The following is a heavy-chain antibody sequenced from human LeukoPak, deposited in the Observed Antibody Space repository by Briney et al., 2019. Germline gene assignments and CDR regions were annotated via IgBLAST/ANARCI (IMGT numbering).Heavy chain of an antibody. V-gene: IGHV3-74*01. D-gene: IGHD6-13*01. CDR3: ARERGGLSSSWYFTLDY. CDR2: INSDGSTT. Sequence: PGGSLRLSCAASGFTFSSYWMHWVRQAPGKGLVWVSRINSDGSTTSYADSVKGRFTISRDNAKNTLYLQMNSLRAEDTAVYYCARERGGLSSSWYFTLDYWGQGTLVTVSS. J-gene: IGHJ4*02. CDR1: GFTFSSYW.